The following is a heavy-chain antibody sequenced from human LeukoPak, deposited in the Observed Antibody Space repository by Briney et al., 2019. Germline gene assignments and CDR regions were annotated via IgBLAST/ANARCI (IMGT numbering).Heavy chain of an antibody. CDR3: ARGYSSSWYIDY. D-gene: IGHD6-13*01. V-gene: IGHV1-2*02. CDR2: INPNSGGT. J-gene: IGHJ4*02. CDR1: GHTFTAYY. Sequence: ASVKVSCKASGHTFTAYYMFWVRQAPGQGLEWMGWINPNSGGTNYAPKFQGRVTMTRDTSISTAYLELRSLRSDDTAVYYCARGYSSSWYIDYWGQGTLVTVSS.